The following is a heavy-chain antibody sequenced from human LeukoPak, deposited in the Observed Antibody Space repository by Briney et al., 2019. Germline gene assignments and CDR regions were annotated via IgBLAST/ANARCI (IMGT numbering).Heavy chain of an antibody. CDR3: ARLKSGYSFSFHY. V-gene: IGHV1-8*01. CDR1: GYTFTSYD. J-gene: IGHJ4*02. Sequence: ASVKVSCKASGYTFTSYDINWVRQASGQGLEWMGWMNPNSGNTGYAQKFQGRVTMTRNTSINTVYMELSSLRSGDTAVYYCARLKSGYSFSFHYWGQGTLVTVSS. CDR2: MNPNSGNT. D-gene: IGHD2-15*01.